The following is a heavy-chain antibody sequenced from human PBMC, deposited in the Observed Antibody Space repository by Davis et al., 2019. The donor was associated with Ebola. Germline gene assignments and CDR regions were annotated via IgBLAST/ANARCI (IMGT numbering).Heavy chain of an antibody. CDR2: ISGSGGST. J-gene: IGHJ2*01. CDR3: AKEGDRGGDCYPCRSRYFDL. V-gene: IGHV3-23*01. D-gene: IGHD2-21*02. Sequence: PGGSLRLSCAASGFTFSSYAMSWVRQAPGKGLEWVSAISGSGGSTYYADSVKGRFTISRDNSKNTLYLQMNSLRAEDTAVYYCAKEGDRGGDCYPCRSRYFDLWGRGTLVTVSS. CDR1: GFTFSSYA.